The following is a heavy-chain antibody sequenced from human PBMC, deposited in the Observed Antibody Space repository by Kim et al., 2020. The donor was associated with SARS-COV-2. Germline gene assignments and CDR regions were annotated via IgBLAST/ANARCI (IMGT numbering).Heavy chain of an antibody. CDR3: ATSTAVVTTNWFDP. Sequence: AQKFQGRVTMTEETSTDTAYMELSSLRSEDTAVYYCATSTAVVTTNWFDPWGQGTLVTVSS. D-gene: IGHD4-17*01. V-gene: IGHV1-24*01. J-gene: IGHJ5*02.